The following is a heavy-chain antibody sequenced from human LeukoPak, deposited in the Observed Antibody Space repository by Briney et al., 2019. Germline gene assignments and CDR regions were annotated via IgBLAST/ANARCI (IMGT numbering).Heavy chain of an antibody. CDR3: ARDYDGSGSHPYYHYGMDV. D-gene: IGHD3-10*01. CDR2: IWYDGSNK. V-gene: IGHV3-33*01. CDR1: GFTFSSYG. J-gene: IGHJ6*02. Sequence: GGSLRLSCGASGFTFSSYGMHWVRQAPGKGLEWVAVIWYDGSNKYYADSVKGRFTISRDNSKNTLYLQMNSLRAEDTAVYYCARDYDGSGSHPYYHYGMDVWGQGTTVTVSS.